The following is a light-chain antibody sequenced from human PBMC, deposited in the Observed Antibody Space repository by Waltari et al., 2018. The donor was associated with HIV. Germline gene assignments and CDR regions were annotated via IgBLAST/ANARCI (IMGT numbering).Light chain of an antibody. Sequence: ERVMTQSPATLSVSPGERATLSCRASQSVSSNLAWYQQKPGQAPRLLIYGASTRATGIPARFSGSGSGTEFTLTISSLQSEDFAVYYCQQRNYWPQSFGQGTKLEIK. CDR1: QSVSSN. CDR3: QQRNYWPQS. J-gene: IGKJ2*03. CDR2: GAS. V-gene: IGKV3-15*01.